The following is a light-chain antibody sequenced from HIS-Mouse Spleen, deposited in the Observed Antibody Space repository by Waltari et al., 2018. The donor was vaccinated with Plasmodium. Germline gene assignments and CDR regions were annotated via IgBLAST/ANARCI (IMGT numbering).Light chain of an antibody. Sequence: QSALTQPASVSGSPGQSITISCTGTSSDVGSYNLVSWYQQHPGKAPKLMIYEGSRRPAGLSNRFSGSKSGNTASLTISGLQAEDEADHYCCSYAGSSTWVFGGGTKLTVL. CDR3: CSYAGSSTWV. CDR2: EGS. CDR1: SSDVGSYNL. J-gene: IGLJ3*02. V-gene: IGLV2-23*01.